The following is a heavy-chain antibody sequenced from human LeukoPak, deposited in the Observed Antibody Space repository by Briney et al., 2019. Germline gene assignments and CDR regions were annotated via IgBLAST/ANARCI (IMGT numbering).Heavy chain of an antibody. CDR1: GGTFSSYA. J-gene: IGHJ4*02. D-gene: IGHD6-19*01. CDR2: IIPILGIA. CDR3: ARDDWAALGIAVAGHGSLVDY. Sequence: ASVKVSCEASGGTFSSYAISWVRQAPGQGLEWMGRIIPILGIANYAQKFQGRVTITADKSTSTAYMELSSLRSEDTAVYYCARDDWAALGIAVAGHGSLVDYWGQGTLVTVSS. V-gene: IGHV1-69*04.